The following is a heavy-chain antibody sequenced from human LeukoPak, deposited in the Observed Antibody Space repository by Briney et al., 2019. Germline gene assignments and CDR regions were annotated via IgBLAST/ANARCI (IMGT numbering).Heavy chain of an antibody. V-gene: IGHV4-34*01. D-gene: IGHD3-16*02. CDR1: GGSFSGYY. J-gene: IGHJ4*02. CDR3: ARLWNYDYIWGSCRFFDY. CDR2: INHSGST. Sequence: SETLSLTCAVYGGSFSGYYWSWIRQPSGKGLEWIGEINHSGSTNYNPSLKSRVTISVDTSKNQFSLKLSSVTAADTAVYYCARLWNYDYIWGSCRFFDYRGQGTLVTVSS.